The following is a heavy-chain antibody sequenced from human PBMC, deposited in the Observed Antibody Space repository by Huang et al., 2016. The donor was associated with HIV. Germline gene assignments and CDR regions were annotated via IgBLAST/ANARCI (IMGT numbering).Heavy chain of an antibody. CDR1: GYTFTSYG. D-gene: IGHD2-2*01. CDR2: ISAYNGVT. J-gene: IGHJ3*02. Sequence: QVQLVQSGVEVKKPGASVKASCKASGYTFTSYGISWVRQAPGQGLEWMGWISAYNGVTNYAQNVQGRVTMTTDTSTSTAYMELRSLRSDDTAVYYCARDSPLLGVVIVVVPTAPNAFDIWGQGTMVTVSS. CDR3: ARDSPLLGVVIVVVPTAPNAFDI. V-gene: IGHV1-18*01.